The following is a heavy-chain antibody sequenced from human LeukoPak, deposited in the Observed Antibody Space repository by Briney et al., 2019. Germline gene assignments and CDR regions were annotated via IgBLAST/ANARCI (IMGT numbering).Heavy chain of an antibody. J-gene: IGHJ5*02. V-gene: IGHV3-33*01. CDR1: GFTFSSYG. CDR3: ERDGYCGGDCYSGWFDP. Sequence: PGRSLRLSCAASGFTFSSYGMHWVRQAPGNGLEWEAFILYDVSNTYYTNSMKGRFTISTDNSKNTLYLQMNSLSAEETDVYYCERDGYCGGDCYSGWFDPWGQGTLASVSS. CDR2: ILYDVSNT. D-gene: IGHD2-21*02.